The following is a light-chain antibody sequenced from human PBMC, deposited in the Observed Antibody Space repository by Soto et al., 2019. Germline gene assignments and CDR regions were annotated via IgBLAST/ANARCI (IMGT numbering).Light chain of an antibody. CDR2: DTS. CDR1: QSVSSNY. Sequence: EIVLTQSPGTLSLSPGDRATLSCRASQSVSSNYLAWYQQKPGQAPRLLIYDTSSRASDIPARFSGSGSGTDFTLTISGLEPEDFAIYYCQKRGNWPQFGQGTRLEIK. V-gene: IGKV3D-20*02. J-gene: IGKJ5*01. CDR3: QKRGNWPQ.